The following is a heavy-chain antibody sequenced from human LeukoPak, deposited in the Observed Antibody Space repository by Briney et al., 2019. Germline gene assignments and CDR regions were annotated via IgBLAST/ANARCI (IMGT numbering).Heavy chain of an antibody. CDR1: GFIFSSYA. D-gene: IGHD3-3*01. J-gene: IGHJ4*02. V-gene: IGHV3-23*01. CDR2: ISGSDGST. Sequence: PGGSLRLSCAASGFIFSSYAMSWVRQAPGKGLEWVSAISGSDGSTYYADSVKGRFTISRDNSKNTLYLQMNSLRAEDTAVYYCAREGHFDLEWLSSPDYWGLGTLVSVSS. CDR3: AREGHFDLEWLSSPDY.